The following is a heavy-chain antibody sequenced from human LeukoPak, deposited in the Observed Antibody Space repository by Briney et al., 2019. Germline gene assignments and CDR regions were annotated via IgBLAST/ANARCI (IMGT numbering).Heavy chain of an antibody. CDR1: GGTFSSYA. CDR2: IIPIFGTA. V-gene: IGHV1-69*06. J-gene: IGHJ4*02. D-gene: IGHD2-15*01. CDR3: ARAAGYCSGGSCYHFDY. Sequence: SAKVSCKASGGTFSSYAISWVRQAPGQGLEWIGRIIPIFGTANYAQKFQGRVTITADKSTSTAYMELSSLRSEDTAVYYCARAAGYCSGGSCYHFDYWGQGTLVTVSS.